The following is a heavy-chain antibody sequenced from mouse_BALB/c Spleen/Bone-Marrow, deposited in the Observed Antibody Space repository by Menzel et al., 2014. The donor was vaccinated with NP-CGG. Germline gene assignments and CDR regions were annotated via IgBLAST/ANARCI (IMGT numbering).Heavy chain of an antibody. V-gene: IGHV3-8*02. CDR1: GNSITSSY. CDR2: ISYSGNA. Sequence: EVHLVESVPSLVKPSQTLSLTCSVTGNSITSSYWNWIRKFPGNKLEYMGYISYSGNAYYNPSLKSRISLTRDTSKNQYYLQLNSVTTEDTATYFCARGNVYHFDYWGQGTTLTVSS. J-gene: IGHJ2*01. D-gene: IGHD2-1*01. CDR3: ARGNVYHFDY.